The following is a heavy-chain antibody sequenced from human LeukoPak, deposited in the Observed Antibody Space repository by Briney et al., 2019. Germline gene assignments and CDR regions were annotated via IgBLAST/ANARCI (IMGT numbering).Heavy chain of an antibody. CDR2: MSYDGSNK. V-gene: IGHV3-30*04. Sequence: PGGSLRLSCAASGFAFSFYAMHWVRQAPDKGLEWVALMSYDGSNKYYADSVKGRFTISRDNSKNTQFLQMNSLRAEDTAVYYCAKVLGKYQMLYGFMDVWGKGTTVTVSS. CDR1: GFAFSFYA. D-gene: IGHD2-2*02. CDR3: AKVLGKYQMLYGFMDV. J-gene: IGHJ6*03.